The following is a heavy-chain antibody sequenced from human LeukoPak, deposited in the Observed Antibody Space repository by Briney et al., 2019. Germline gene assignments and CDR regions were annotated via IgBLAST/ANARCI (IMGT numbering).Heavy chain of an antibody. CDR2: IYYSGST. J-gene: IGHJ5*02. Sequence: SETLSLTCTVSGGSISSYFWSWIRQPPGKGLEWIGYIYYSGSTNYNPSLKSRVTISVDTSKNQFSLKLSSVTAADTAVYYCASLEEVVPAARWFDPWGQGTLVTVSS. D-gene: IGHD2-2*01. CDR1: GGSISSYF. CDR3: ASLEEVVPAARWFDP. V-gene: IGHV4-59*12.